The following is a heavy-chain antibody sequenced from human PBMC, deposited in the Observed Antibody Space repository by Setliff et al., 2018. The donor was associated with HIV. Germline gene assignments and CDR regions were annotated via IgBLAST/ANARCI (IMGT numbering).Heavy chain of an antibody. CDR1: GFSLSRSGKC. J-gene: IGHJ4*02. D-gene: IGHD6-19*01. CDR3: ARTGAVTGRKPSLLLGYFDY. V-gene: IGHV2-70*17. Sequence: SGPTLVNPTQTLTLTCTFSGFSLSRSGKCVTWIRQPPGKALEWLVRIDWVDDKFYITSLKTRLTISKDTSKNQVVLTMTNMDPVNTATYYCARTGAVTGRKPSLLLGYFDYWGQGALVTVSS. CDR2: IDWVDDK.